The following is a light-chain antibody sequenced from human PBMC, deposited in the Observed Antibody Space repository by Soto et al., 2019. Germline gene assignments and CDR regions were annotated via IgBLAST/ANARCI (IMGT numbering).Light chain of an antibody. V-gene: IGLV2-8*01. Sequence: QSALTQPPSASGSPGQSVTISCTGTSSDVGGYNYVSWYQQHPGKATKLMISEVSKRPSGVPYRFSGSKSGNTASLTVSGLQAEDEADYYCSSFAGNNNLVFGGGTQLTVL. CDR1: SSDVGGYNY. J-gene: IGLJ2*01. CDR2: EVS. CDR3: SSFAGNNNLV.